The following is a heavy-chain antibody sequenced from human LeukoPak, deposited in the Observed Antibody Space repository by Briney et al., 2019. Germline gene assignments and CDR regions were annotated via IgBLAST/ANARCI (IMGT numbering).Heavy chain of an antibody. D-gene: IGHD3-22*01. J-gene: IGHJ4*02. CDR3: AKDARSYDSSGYLDY. CDR2: ISYDGSNK. Sequence: GGSLRLSCAASGFTFSSYAMSWVRQAPGKGLEWVAVISYDGSNKYYADSVKGRFTISRDNSKNTLYLQMNSLRAEDTAVYYCAKDARSYDSSGYLDYWGQGTLVTVSS. CDR1: GFTFSSYA. V-gene: IGHV3-30*18.